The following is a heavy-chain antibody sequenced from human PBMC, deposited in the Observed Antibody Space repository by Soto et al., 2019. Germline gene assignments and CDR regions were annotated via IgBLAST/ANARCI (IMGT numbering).Heavy chain of an antibody. Sequence: GGSLRLSCAASGFSVRSSQMSWVRQAPGKGLEWVSVIFIDGTTHYGVSVKGRFTISRDSARNTLYLQMNGLRVDDTAVYYCARHPERIAQIGWFDPWGQGTLVTVSS. J-gene: IGHJ5*02. CDR2: IFIDGTT. CDR3: ARHPERIAQIGWFDP. V-gene: IGHV3-53*01. D-gene: IGHD6-13*01. CDR1: GFSVRSSQ.